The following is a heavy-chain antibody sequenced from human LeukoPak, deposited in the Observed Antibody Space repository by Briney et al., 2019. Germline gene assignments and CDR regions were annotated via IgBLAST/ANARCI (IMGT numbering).Heavy chain of an antibody. V-gene: IGHV3-74*01. D-gene: IGHD5-24*01. CDR3: ARITGGYNLMDY. CDR1: GFTFSRYW. Sequence: GGSLRLSCAASGFTFSRYWMHWVRQAPGKGLVWVSRIRDEGSHTFYADSVKGRFAMSRENARNTLYLQINSLRVEDTAVYYCARITGGYNLMDYWGQGTLVTVSS. J-gene: IGHJ4*02. CDR2: IRDEGSHT.